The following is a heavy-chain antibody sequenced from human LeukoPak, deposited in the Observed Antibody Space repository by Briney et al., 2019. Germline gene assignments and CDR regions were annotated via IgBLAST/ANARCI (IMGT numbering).Heavy chain of an antibody. J-gene: IGHJ4*02. CDR1: GGSISSYY. CDR3: ARGGTRRYFDY. Sequence: PSETLSLTCTVSGGSISSYYWSWIRQPPGKGLEWIGYIYYSGSTYYNPSLKSRVTISVDTSKNQFSLKLSSVTAADTAVYYCARGGTRRYFDYWGQGTLVTVSS. V-gene: IGHV4-59*01. CDR2: IYYSGST. D-gene: IGHD1-1*01.